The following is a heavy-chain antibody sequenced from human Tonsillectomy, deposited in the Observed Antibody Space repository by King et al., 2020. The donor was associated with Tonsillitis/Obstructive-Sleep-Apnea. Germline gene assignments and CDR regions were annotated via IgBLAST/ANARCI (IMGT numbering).Heavy chain of an antibody. Sequence: VQLVESGGGLVQPGGSLRLSCAASGFTFSSYEMNWVRQAPGKGLEWVSYISSSGSTIYYADSVKGRFTISRDNAKNSLYLQMNSLRAEDTAVYYCAVFRQLEPRPKHPYNWFDPWGQGTLVTVSS. CDR2: ISSSGSTI. V-gene: IGHV3-48*03. D-gene: IGHD1-1*01. CDR1: GFTFSSYE. CDR3: AVFRQLEPRPKHPYNWFDP. J-gene: IGHJ5*02.